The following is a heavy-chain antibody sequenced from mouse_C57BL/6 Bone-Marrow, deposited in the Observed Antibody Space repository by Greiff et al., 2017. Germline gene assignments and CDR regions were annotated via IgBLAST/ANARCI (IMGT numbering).Heavy chain of an antibody. D-gene: IGHD1-1*01. CDR2: INSDGGST. Sequence: EVQRVESGGGLVQPGESLKLSCESNEYEFPSHDMSWVRQTPEKRLELVAAINSDGGSTYYPDTMERRFIISRDNTKKTLYLQMSSLRSEDTAVYYCARLTTVVAWFAYWGQGTLVTVSA. J-gene: IGHJ3*01. CDR3: ARLTTVVAWFAY. V-gene: IGHV5-2*01. CDR1: EYEFPSHD.